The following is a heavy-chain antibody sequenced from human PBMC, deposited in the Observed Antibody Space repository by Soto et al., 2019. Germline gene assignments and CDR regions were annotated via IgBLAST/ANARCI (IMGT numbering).Heavy chain of an antibody. D-gene: IGHD4-17*01. CDR2: ISGSGGST. CDR3: AKEISQTTVTKKGAFDI. Sequence: EVQLLESGGGLVQPGGSLRLSCGASGFTFSSYAMSWVRQAPGKGLEWVSAISGSGGSTYYADSVKGRFTISRDSSKNTLYLQMNSLRDEDTAVYYCAKEISQTTVTKKGAFDIWGRRTMVTVSS. CDR1: GFTFSSYA. V-gene: IGHV3-23*01. J-gene: IGHJ3*02.